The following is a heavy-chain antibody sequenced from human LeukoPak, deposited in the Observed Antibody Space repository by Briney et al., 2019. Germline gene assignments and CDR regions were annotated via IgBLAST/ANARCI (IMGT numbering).Heavy chain of an antibody. Sequence: ASVTVSYKASGYTFTSYYMHWVRQAPGQGLEWMGIINPSGDSTSYAQKFQGRVTMTRDMSTSTVYMELSSLRSEDTAVYYCARAKGVTHDYGDPGDYWGQGTLVTVSS. D-gene: IGHD4-17*01. V-gene: IGHV1-46*01. CDR3: ARAKGVTHDYGDPGDY. CDR2: INPSGDST. CDR1: GYTFTSYY. J-gene: IGHJ4*02.